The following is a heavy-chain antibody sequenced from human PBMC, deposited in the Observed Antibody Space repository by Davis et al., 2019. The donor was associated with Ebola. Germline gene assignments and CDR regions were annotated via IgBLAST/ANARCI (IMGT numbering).Heavy chain of an antibody. Sequence: SSVPVSCLASFGTFISYAICSLRQPSGYGLECMGRMIAIFGTANYAQKFQGRVTITADESTSTAYMELSSLRSEDTAVYYCARGGYCSGGSCYYFDYWGQGTLVTVSS. D-gene: IGHD2-15*01. J-gene: IGHJ4*02. V-gene: IGHV1-69*13. CDR1: FGTFISYA. CDR2: MIAIFGTA. CDR3: ARGGYCSGGSCYYFDY.